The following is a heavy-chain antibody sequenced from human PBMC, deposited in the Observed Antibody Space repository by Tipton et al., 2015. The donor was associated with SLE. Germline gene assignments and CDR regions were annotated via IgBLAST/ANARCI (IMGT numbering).Heavy chain of an antibody. CDR2: VYAFGST. CDR1: GASINTAPYY. Sequence: TLSLTCTVSGASINTAPYYWSWIRQPAGRGLEWIGRVYAFGSTNYSPSLKSRVTISLDMSKNQFSLKLTSVTAADTAVYYCARVGSKHYDFWGRQMGPHAFDIWGQETKVTVSS. V-gene: IGHV4-61*02. J-gene: IGHJ3*02. D-gene: IGHD3-3*01. CDR3: ARVGSKHYDFWGRQMGPHAFDI.